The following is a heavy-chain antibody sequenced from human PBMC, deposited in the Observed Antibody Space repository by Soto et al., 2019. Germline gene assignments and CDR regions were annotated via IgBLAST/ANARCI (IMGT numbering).Heavy chain of an antibody. V-gene: IGHV4-38-2*01. D-gene: IGHD1-7*01. CDR2: IYHSGST. Sequence: ETLSLTFAVSGYSISSGYYWGWIRQPPGKGLEWIGSIYHSGSTYYNPSLKSRVTISVDTSKNQFSLKLSSVTAADTAVYYCERVENTCNYGRYPYGMDVWGPGTTVTVSS. CDR3: ERVENTCNYGRYPYGMDV. CDR1: GYSISSGYY. J-gene: IGHJ6*02.